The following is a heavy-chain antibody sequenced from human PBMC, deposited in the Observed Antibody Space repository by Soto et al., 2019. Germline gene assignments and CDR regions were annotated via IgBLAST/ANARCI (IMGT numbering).Heavy chain of an antibody. CDR3: AVKSRYSSSSPPYYYYYGMDV. CDR1: GFTFTSSA. J-gene: IGHJ6*02. Sequence: SVKVSCKASGFTFTSSAVQWVRQARGQRLEWIGWIVVGSGNTNYAQKFQERVTITRDMSTSTAYMELSSLRSEDTAVYYCAVKSRYSSSSPPYYYYYGMDVWGQGTTVTVSS. CDR2: IVVGSGNT. V-gene: IGHV1-58*01. D-gene: IGHD6-6*01.